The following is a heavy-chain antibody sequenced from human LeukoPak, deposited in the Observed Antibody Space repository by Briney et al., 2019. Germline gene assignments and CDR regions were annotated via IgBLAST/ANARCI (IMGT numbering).Heavy chain of an antibody. CDR3: ARSRYSSSWDENAFDI. J-gene: IGHJ3*02. CDR1: GYSFTSYW. CDR2: IYPGDSDT. Sequence: GESLKISCKGSGYSFTSYWIGWVRQMPGKGLEWMGIIYPGDSDTRYSPSFQGQVTISADKSISTAYLQWSSLRASDTAMYYCARSRYSSSWDENAFDIWGQGTMVTVSS. V-gene: IGHV5-51*01. D-gene: IGHD6-13*01.